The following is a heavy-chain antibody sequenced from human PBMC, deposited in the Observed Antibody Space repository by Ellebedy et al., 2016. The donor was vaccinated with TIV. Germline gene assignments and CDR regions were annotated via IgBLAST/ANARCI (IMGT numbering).Heavy chain of an antibody. CDR2: MSSSGST. Sequence: GSLRLXXAVSGYSISTGHYWGWVRQPPGKGLEWIGSMSSSGSTYYNPSLKSRVTMSVDTSQFSLKLTSVTAADTAVYYCATDRDRRWFYFWGQGTLVTVSS. J-gene: IGHJ5*01. V-gene: IGHV4-38-2*02. CDR3: ATDRDRRWFYF. CDR1: GYSISTGHY.